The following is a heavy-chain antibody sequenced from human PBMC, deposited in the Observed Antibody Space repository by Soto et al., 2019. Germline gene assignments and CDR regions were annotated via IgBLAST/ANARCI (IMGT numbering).Heavy chain of an antibody. Sequence: EASVKVTCKASGYTFTGYYMHWVRQAPGQGLEWMGWINPNSGGTNYAQKFQGWVTMTRDTSISTAYMELSRLRSDDTAVYYCARDFEVFAAVGDFWSGYRPSYGMDVWGQGTTVTVSS. D-gene: IGHD3-3*01. J-gene: IGHJ6*02. CDR3: ARDFEVFAAVGDFWSGYRPSYGMDV. CDR1: GYTFTGYY. V-gene: IGHV1-2*04. CDR2: INPNSGGT.